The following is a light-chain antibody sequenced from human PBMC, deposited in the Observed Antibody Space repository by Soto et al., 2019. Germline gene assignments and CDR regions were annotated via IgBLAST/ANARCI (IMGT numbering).Light chain of an antibody. CDR2: AAS. V-gene: IGKV1-39*01. CDR3: QQRFNPPPP. Sequence: DIQMTQSPSSLSASVGDRVTITCRASQSIGDNLNWYQLKPGTAPNLLIYAASNLQSGVPSRFSGSGSGTDFTLTISNLQPEDFVSYFCQQRFNPPPPFGGGNKVEIQ. J-gene: IGKJ4*01. CDR1: QSIGDN.